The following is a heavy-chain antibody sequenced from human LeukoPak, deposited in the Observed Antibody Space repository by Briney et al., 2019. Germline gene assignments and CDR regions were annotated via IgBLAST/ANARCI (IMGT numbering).Heavy chain of an antibody. CDR2: ISSSGSTI. Sequence: PGGSLRLSRAASGFTFSDYYMSWIRQAPGKGLEWVSYISSSGSTIYYADSVKGRFTISRDNAKNSLYLQMNSLRAEDTAVYYCARGLLYYGSGSYLNDRDAFDIWGQGTMVTVSS. J-gene: IGHJ3*02. D-gene: IGHD3-10*01. CDR3: ARGLLYYGSGSYLNDRDAFDI. CDR1: GFTFSDYY. V-gene: IGHV3-11*01.